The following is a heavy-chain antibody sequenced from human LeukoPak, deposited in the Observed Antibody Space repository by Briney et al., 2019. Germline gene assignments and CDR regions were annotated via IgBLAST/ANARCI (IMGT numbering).Heavy chain of an antibody. CDR1: GFTFDDYA. Sequence: GGSLRLSCTASGFTFDDYAMHWVRQAPGKGLEWVSGISWNSGSIGYADSVKGRFTISRDNAKNSLYLQMNSLRAEDTALYYCAKGGGSTTHYYYYYGMDVWGQGTTVTVSS. J-gene: IGHJ6*02. CDR2: ISWNSGSI. CDR3: AKGGGSTTHYYYYYGMDV. V-gene: IGHV3-9*01. D-gene: IGHD5/OR15-5a*01.